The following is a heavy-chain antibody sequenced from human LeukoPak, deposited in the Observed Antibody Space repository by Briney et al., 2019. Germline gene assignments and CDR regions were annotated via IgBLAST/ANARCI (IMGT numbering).Heavy chain of an antibody. D-gene: IGHD2-8*02. CDR1: GFTFSAYV. CDR2: ISNDGNEK. J-gene: IGHJ4*01. V-gene: IGHV3-30*04. CDR3: VKDGGYTGGWTYGAGDY. Sequence: GRSLRLSCAASGFTFSAYVMHWVRQAPGKGLECVAVISNDGNEKYYADSVKGRFSISRDNSKNTLYLQMSSLRTEDTAVYYCVKDGGYTGGWTYGAGDYWGQGNLVTVSS.